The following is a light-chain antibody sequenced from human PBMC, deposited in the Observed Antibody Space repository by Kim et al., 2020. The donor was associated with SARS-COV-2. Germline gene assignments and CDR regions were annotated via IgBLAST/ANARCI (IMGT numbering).Light chain of an antibody. CDR3: QAWDSSIWV. CDR2: QDS. V-gene: IGLV3-1*01. J-gene: IGLJ3*02. Sequence: SYELTQPPSVSVSPGQTASITCSGDKLGDKYACWHQQKPGQSPVLVIYQDSKRPSGIPERFSGSNSGNTATLTISGTQAMDEADYYCQAWDSSIWVFGGGTKLTVL. CDR1: KLGDKY.